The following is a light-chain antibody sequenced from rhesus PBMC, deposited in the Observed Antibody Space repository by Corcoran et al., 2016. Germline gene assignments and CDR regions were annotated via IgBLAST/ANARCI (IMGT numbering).Light chain of an antibody. CDR3: QHSYGMPLT. J-gene: IGKJ4*01. V-gene: IGKV1-74*01. CDR1: ENVKNY. CDR2: KAS. Sequence: DIQMTQSPSSLSASVGDRVTITCRASENVKNYLYWYQHKPGKAPKLLFYKASTFQCGVPSRFSGNGSGTDFTLTISSLQPEDFATYYCQHSYGMPLTFGGGTKVELK.